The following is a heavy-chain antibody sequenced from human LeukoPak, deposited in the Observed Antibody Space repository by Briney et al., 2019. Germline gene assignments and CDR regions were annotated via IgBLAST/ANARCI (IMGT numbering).Heavy chain of an antibody. D-gene: IGHD3-9*01. J-gene: IGHJ4*02. V-gene: IGHV3-7*05. Sequence: GGSLRLSCEASGFTFSSYWMSWVRQAPGKGLEWVANIKHYGSEKYYVDSVKGRFTISRDNAKNSLYLQMNSLRAEDTAVYYCATLYDILTGYPSRVDYWGQGTLVTVSS. CDR2: IKHYGSEK. CDR1: GFTFSSYW. CDR3: ATLYDILTGYPSRVDY.